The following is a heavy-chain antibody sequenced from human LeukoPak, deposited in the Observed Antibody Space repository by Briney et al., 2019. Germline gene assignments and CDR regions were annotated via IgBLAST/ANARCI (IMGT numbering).Heavy chain of an antibody. Sequence: GGSLRLSCAASGFTFSSYSMNWVRQAPGKGLEWVSYISSSSTIYYADPVKGRFTISRDNAKNSLYLQMNSLRAEDTAVYYCARDPGGIAVAPVGWGQGTLVTVSS. J-gene: IGHJ4*02. CDR1: GFTFSSYS. CDR2: ISSSSTI. CDR3: ARDPGGIAVAPVG. V-gene: IGHV3-48*01. D-gene: IGHD6-19*01.